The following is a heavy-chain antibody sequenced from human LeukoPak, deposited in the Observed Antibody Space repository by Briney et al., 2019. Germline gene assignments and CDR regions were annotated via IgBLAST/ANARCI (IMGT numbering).Heavy chain of an antibody. Sequence: SLRLSCVASGFTFDDYAMHWVRQAPGTGLEWVSGISWNSGNIGYADSVKGRFTISRDNAKNSLYLQMNSLRAEDTAVYYCAELGITMIGGVWGKGTTVTISS. J-gene: IGHJ6*04. CDR3: AELGITMIGGV. V-gene: IGHV3-9*01. CDR1: GFTFDDYA. D-gene: IGHD3-10*02. CDR2: ISWNSGNI.